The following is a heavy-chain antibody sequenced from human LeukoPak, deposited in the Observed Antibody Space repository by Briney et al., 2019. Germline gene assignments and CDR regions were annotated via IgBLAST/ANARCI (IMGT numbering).Heavy chain of an antibody. Sequence: ASVKVSCKASGYTFTGCFIHYVRQAPGQGLEWMGWIDPDSDNIRYSETFKDRVTMTRDTSTNTAYMELSWLRSDDTAVYYCARSAYNYGYVYFDHWGQGTLVIVSS. CDR3: ARSAYNYGYVYFDH. CDR2: IDPDSDNI. J-gene: IGHJ4*02. CDR1: GYTFTGCF. V-gene: IGHV1-2*02. D-gene: IGHD5-18*01.